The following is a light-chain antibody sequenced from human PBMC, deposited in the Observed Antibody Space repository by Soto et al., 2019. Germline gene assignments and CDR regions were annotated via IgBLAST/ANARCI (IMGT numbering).Light chain of an antibody. J-gene: IGKJ1*01. CDR3: FLYGTSEWT. Sequence: EIVLTQSPGTLSLSPGERASLSCRASQSVSGSTLAWYQQKPGQAPRLLIYDASTRATGIPDRISGSGSGTDFTLTISRLEPEDFALYYCFLYGTSEWTFGQGTKVEIK. CDR1: QSVSGST. V-gene: IGKV3-20*01. CDR2: DAS.